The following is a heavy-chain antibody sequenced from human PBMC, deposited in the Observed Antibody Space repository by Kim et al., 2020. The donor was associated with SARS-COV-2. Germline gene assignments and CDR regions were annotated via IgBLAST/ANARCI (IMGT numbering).Heavy chain of an antibody. CDR3: ARGSSNYYDSSGYGY. CDR2: INHSGST. J-gene: IGHJ4*02. Sequence: SETLSLTCAVYGGSFSGYYWSWIRQPPGKGLEWIGEINHSGSTNYNPSLKSRVTISVDTSKNQFSLKLSSVTAADTAVYYCARGSSNYYDSSGYGYWGQGTLVTVSS. V-gene: IGHV4-34*01. CDR1: GGSFSGYY. D-gene: IGHD3-22*01.